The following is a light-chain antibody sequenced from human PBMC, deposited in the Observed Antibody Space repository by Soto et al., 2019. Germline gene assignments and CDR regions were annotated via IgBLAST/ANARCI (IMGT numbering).Light chain of an antibody. J-gene: IGKJ2*01. Sequence: EIVLTQSPGTLSLSPGERATLSCRASQSIRSSYLARYQQKPGQAPRLLIYAASSRATGIPDRFSGSGSGTDFTLTISRLEPEDFEVYYCQQYGSSSYTFGQGTQLEIK. CDR3: QQYGSSSYT. V-gene: IGKV3-20*01. CDR2: AAS. CDR1: QSIRSSY.